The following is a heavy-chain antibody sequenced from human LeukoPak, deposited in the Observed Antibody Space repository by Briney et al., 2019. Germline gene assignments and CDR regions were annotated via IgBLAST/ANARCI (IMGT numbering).Heavy chain of an antibody. V-gene: IGHV1-69*06. CDR1: GGTFSSYA. CDR3: AQAVDYAFDI. D-gene: IGHD3-9*01. J-gene: IGHJ3*02. CDR2: IIPIFGTA. Sequence: ASVKVSCTASGGTFSSYAISWVRQAPGQGLEWLGGIIPIFGTANYAQKFQGRVTITADKSTSTAYMELSSLRSEDTAVYYCAQAVDYAFDIWGQGTMVTVSS.